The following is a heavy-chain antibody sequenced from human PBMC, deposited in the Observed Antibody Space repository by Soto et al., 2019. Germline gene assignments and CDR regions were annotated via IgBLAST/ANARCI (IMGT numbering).Heavy chain of an antibody. V-gene: IGHV3-64*01. CDR2: ISSNGVGT. CDR1: GFTLSGYA. J-gene: IGHJ6*03. Sequence: EVQLAESVGGLAQPGGSLRLSCAASGFTLSGYARDWVRQAPGKGLEYVSGISSNGVGTYYANSVQGRFTIDRDNSKNTVYLHMGSLRPEDMAVYYCARRARPDFYYMDVWGKGTTVTVSS. CDR3: ARRARPDFYYMDV. D-gene: IGHD6-6*01.